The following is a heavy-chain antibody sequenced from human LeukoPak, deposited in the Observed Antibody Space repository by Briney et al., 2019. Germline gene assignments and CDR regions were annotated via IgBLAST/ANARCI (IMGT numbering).Heavy chain of an antibody. CDR1: GGSIGRYY. CDR3: AREAYSSSKGGWFDP. V-gene: IGHV4-59*01. D-gene: IGHD6-13*01. J-gene: IGHJ5*02. CDR2: IYCSGS. Sequence: SETLSLTCTVSGGSIGRYYWSWIRQSPGKGLEWIGYIYCSGSNYNPSLKSRVIISVDTSKNQLSLKLSSVTAADTAVYYCAREAYSSSKGGWFDPWGQGTLVTVSS.